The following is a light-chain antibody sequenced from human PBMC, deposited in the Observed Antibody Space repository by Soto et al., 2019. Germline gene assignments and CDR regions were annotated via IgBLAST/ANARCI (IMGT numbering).Light chain of an antibody. CDR3: SSYTSSSTLV. CDR2: EVS. CDR1: SSDIGGYNY. J-gene: IGLJ1*01. Sequence: QSALTQPASVSGSPGQSITISCTGTSSDIGGYNYVSWYQQHPGKAPKLMIYEVSYRPSGVSNRFSGSKSGNTASLTISELQAEDEADYYCSSYTSSSTLVFGTGTKLTVL. V-gene: IGLV2-14*01.